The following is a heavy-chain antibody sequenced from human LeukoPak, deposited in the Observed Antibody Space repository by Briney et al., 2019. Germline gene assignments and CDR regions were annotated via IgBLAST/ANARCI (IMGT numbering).Heavy chain of an antibody. D-gene: IGHD3-22*01. Sequence: GGSLRLSCAASGFTFNTYGMHWVRQAPGKGLEWVAVISYDGSNKYYADSVKGRFTISRDNSQNTLYLQMNSLRAEDTAVYYCARGGESDYYYDSSGYLNWFDPWGQGTLVTVSS. CDR1: GFTFNTYG. J-gene: IGHJ5*02. V-gene: IGHV3-30*03. CDR2: ISYDGSNK. CDR3: ARGGESDYYYDSSGYLNWFDP.